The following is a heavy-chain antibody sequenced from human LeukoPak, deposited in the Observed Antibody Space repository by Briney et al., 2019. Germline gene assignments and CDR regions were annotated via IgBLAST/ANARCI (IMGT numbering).Heavy chain of an antibody. CDR2: IIPIFGTA. V-gene: IGHV1-69*13. Sequence: SVKVSCKASGGTFSSYAISWVRPAPGQGLEWMGGIIPIFGTANYAQKFQGRVTITADESTSTAYMELSSLRSEDTAVCYCARGKLGCSYCFDYWGQGTLVTVSS. CDR3: ARGKLGCSYCFDY. D-gene: IGHD4/OR15-4a*01. J-gene: IGHJ4*02. CDR1: GGTFSSYA.